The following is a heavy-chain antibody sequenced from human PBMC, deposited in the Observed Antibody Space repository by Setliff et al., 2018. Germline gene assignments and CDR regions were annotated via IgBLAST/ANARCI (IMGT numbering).Heavy chain of an antibody. J-gene: IGHJ4*02. CDR3: AKDRVPDGKWDFDS. Sequence: GGSLRLSCVASGFTFGAYTLTWVRQAPGKGLEFVSGVDQGANTYYGDSVKGRFTISRDNSQNTVYLQMTNLRVEDTAIDYCAKDRVPDGKWDFDSSGPGILVTVSS. V-gene: IGHV3-23*01. D-gene: IGHD2-8*01. CDR1: GFTFGAYT. CDR2: VDQGANT.